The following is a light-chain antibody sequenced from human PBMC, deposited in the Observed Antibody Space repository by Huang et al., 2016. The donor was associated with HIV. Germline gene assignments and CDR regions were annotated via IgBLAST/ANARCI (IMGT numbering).Light chain of an antibody. CDR2: GAS. J-gene: IGKJ2*01. CDR1: RSVGNN. CDR3: QQYNDWPPWYT. Sequence: IVMTQSPATLSVSPGERVTLSCRASRSVGNNLAWYQQKVGQPPRLFIYGASTRATGSAARFSGSGSGTDFTLTISSLQSEDFAVYYCQQYNDWPPWYTFGQGTKLEIK. V-gene: IGKV3-15*01.